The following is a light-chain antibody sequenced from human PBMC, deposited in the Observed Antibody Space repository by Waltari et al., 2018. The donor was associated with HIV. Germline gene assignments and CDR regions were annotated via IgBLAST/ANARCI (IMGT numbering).Light chain of an antibody. V-gene: IGLV2-8*01. J-gene: IGLJ2*01. CDR1: TSDVGAYNY. Sequence: QSALTQPPSASGSPGQSVTISCTGKTSDVGAYNYVSWYQQHPGKAPKLMIYEVFKRPSGGPDRFSGSKSCNTASLTVAGLQAEEEADDYCTSYAGRNTFVFGGGTKLTVL. CDR3: TSYAGRNTFV. CDR2: EVF.